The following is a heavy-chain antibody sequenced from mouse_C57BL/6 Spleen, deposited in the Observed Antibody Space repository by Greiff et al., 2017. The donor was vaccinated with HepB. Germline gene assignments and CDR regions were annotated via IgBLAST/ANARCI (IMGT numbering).Heavy chain of an antibody. CDR1: GYTFTSYG. CDR3: ARRLITTVVAKGYFDV. Sequence: QVQLQQSGAELARPGASVKLSCKASGYTFTSYGISWVKQRTGQGLEWIGEIYPRSGNTYYNEKFKGKATLTADKSSSTAYMELRSLTSEDSAVYFWARRLITTVVAKGYFDVWGTGTTVTVSS. V-gene: IGHV1-81*01. CDR2: IYPRSGNT. J-gene: IGHJ1*03. D-gene: IGHD1-1*01.